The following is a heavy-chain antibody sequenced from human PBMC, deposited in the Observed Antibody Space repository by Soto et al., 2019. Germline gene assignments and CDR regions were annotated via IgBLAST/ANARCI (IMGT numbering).Heavy chain of an antibody. V-gene: IGHV3-23*01. CDR2: IGGSGANT. J-gene: IGHJ4*02. CDR1: GLTFSSFA. Sequence: EVQLLESGGGLVQPGGSLRLSCAASGLTFSSFAMSWVRQAPGKGLEWVSAIGGSGANTYYAHSVKGRFTISRDNSKNTLYLQMNSLRAEDTAVYYCAKGRGVPYYFDYWGQGTLVTVSS. CDR3: AKGRGVPYYFDY.